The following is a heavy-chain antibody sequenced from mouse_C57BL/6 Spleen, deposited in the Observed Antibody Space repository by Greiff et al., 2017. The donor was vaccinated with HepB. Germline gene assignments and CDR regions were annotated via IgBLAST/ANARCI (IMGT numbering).Heavy chain of an antibody. CDR3: ASQTGYAMDY. Sequence: EVQRVESGPGLVKPSQSLSLTCSVTGYSITSGYYWNWIRQFPGNKLEWMGYISYDGSNNYNPSLKNRISITRDTSKNQFFLKLNSVTTEDTATYYCASQTGYAMDYWGQGTSVTVSS. V-gene: IGHV3-6*01. J-gene: IGHJ4*01. D-gene: IGHD4-1*01. CDR1: GYSITSGYY. CDR2: ISYDGSN.